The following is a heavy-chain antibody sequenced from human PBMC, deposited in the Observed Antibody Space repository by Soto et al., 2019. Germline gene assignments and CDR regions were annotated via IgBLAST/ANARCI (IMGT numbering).Heavy chain of an antibody. V-gene: IGHV3-23*01. CDR1: GFIFENFG. CDR3: AKNQGVELVPLATVDWFDP. J-gene: IGHJ5*02. D-gene: IGHD1-26*01. CDR2: ISGSGFKK. Sequence: GGSLKLSCAASGFIFENFGMSWVRQAPGKGLEWISSISGSGFKKYYADSVKGRFTISRDNSKSTVYLELNNLSAEDTAVYHCAKNQGVELVPLATVDWFDPWGQGSVVTVSS.